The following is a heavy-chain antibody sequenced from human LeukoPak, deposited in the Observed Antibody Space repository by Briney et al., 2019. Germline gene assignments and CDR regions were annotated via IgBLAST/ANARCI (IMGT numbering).Heavy chain of an antibody. V-gene: IGHV3-7*03. CDR2: INQDGSER. J-gene: IGHJ3*02. D-gene: IGHD2-15*01. CDR3: AKARGGSRNDAFDI. CDR1: GFTFTNHW. Sequence: GGSLRLSCATSGFTFTNHWMSWVRQAPGKGLEWVANINQDGSERNYVDSVKGRFTISRDNAKNSLYLQMNSLRAEYTAVYYCAKARGGSRNDAFDIWGQGTMVTVSS.